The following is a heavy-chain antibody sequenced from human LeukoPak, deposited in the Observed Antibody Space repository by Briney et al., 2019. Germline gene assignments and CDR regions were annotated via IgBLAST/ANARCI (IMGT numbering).Heavy chain of an antibody. J-gene: IGHJ6*03. Sequence: GGSLRLSCAASGLTFSRFSMHWVRQAPGKGLEWVSYISHSSSTIYYADSVKGRFTISRDNAKNSLYLQMDSLRAEDTAVYYCARAGTDYYMDVWGKGTTVTVSS. CDR2: ISHSSSTI. CDR1: GLTFSRFS. CDR3: ARAGTDYYMDV. D-gene: IGHD1-26*01. V-gene: IGHV3-48*01.